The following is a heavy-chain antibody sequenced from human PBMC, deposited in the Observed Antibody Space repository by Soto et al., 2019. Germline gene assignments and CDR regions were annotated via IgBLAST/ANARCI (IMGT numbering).Heavy chain of an antibody. D-gene: IGHD6-19*01. V-gene: IGHV3-15*01. CDR1: GFTFINAW. CDR2: IKSKTDGGTT. Sequence: GGSLRLSCAASGFTFINAWMSWVLQAPWKGLEWVGRIKSKTDGGTTDYAAPVKGRFTISRDDSKNTLYLQMNSLKTEDTAVYYCTTSYSSGWYRADAFDIWGQRTMVTVSS. CDR3: TTSYSSGWYRADAFDI. J-gene: IGHJ3*02.